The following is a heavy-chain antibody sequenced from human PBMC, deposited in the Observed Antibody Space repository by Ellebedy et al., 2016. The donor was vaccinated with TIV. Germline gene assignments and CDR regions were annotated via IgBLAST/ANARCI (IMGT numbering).Heavy chain of an antibody. V-gene: IGHV3-7*01. CDR2: IKEDGSEQ. J-gene: IGHJ4*02. CDR3: ARDKGAMSTTLGSRFDY. CDR1: GFIFNNYW. Sequence: GGSLRLXXAASGFIFNNYWMSWVRQAPGKGLEWVANIKEDGSEQYYVDSVKGRFTISRDNAKNSLFLQMNSLRADDTAVYFCARDKGAMSTTLGSRFDYWGQGNLVSVSS. D-gene: IGHD3-10*01.